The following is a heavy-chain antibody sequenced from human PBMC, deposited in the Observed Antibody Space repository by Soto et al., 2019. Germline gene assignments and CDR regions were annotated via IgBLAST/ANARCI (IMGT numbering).Heavy chain of an antibody. CDR2: IIPIFGTA. J-gene: IGHJ4*02. V-gene: IGHV1-69*12. CDR3: ARGFGYSYGLDD. D-gene: IGHD5-18*01. Sequence: QVQLVQSGAEVKKPGSSVKVSCKASGGTFSSYAISWVRQAPGQGLEWMGGIIPIFGTANYAQKFQGRAKITAEESTRTSYMELSGRRAEDTAVYFCARGFGYSYGLDDWGQGTLVTVSA. CDR1: GGTFSSYA.